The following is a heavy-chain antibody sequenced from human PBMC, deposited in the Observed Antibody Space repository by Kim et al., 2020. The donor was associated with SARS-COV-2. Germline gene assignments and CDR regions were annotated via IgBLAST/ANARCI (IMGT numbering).Heavy chain of an antibody. J-gene: IGHJ5*02. CDR3: AKDRVFSVSGWFDS. CDR1: GFGFRSYG. CDR2: ISGSGASS. D-gene: IGHD6-19*01. Sequence: GGSLRLSCAGSGFGFRSYGMSWVRQAPGKGLTWVSGISGSGASSFYADSVKGRFHISRDNSNNTLYLQLNGLTDEDTAIYFCAKDRVFSVSGWFDSWGQGTLVSVSS. V-gene: IGHV3-23*01.